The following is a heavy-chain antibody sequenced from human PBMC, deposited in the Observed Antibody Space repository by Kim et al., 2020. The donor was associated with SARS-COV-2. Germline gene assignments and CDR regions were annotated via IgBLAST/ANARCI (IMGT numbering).Heavy chain of an antibody. Sequence: YADSVKGRFPISRDNSKNTLYLQMNSLRAEDTAVYYCAREGYYDSSGYPHWGQGTLVTVSS. V-gene: IGHV3-33*01. CDR3: AREGYYDSSGYPH. J-gene: IGHJ4*02. D-gene: IGHD3-22*01.